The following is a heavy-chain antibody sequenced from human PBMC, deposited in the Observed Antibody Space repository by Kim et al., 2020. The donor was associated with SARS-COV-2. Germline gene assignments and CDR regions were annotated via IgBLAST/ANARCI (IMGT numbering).Heavy chain of an antibody. D-gene: IGHD6-13*01. V-gene: IGHV3-64D*06. CDR1: GFTFSSYA. J-gene: IGHJ4*02. CDR3: VKDHGESSSWYVRGFNY. CDR2: ISSNVVNT. Sequence: GGSLRLSCSASGFTFSSYAMHWVRQAPGKGLEYVSAISSNVVNTNYADSVKGRFTVSRDNPRNTLYLQMDSLRAEDTALYYCVKDHGESSSWYVRGFNYWGRGTLVTVSS.